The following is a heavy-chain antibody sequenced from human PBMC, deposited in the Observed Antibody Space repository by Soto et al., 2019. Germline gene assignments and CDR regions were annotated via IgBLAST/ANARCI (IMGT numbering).Heavy chain of an antibody. Sequence: QVQLVQSGAEVKKPGASVKVSCKASGYTFTSYNINWVRQATGQGLEWMGWMNPNSGNTGYAQKFQGRVNMTRDTYISTAYMELRSLKSEDPAVYYCAGPWNKQWGQGTLVTVSS. D-gene: IGHD1-1*01. CDR3: AGPWNKQ. V-gene: IGHV1-8*01. J-gene: IGHJ4*02. CDR1: GYTFTSYN. CDR2: MNPNSGNT.